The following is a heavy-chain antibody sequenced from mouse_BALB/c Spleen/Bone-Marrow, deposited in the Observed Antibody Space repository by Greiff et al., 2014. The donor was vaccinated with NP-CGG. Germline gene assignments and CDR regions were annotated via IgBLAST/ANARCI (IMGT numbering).Heavy chain of an antibody. D-gene: IGHD4-1*01. CDR1: GFNIKDTY. V-gene: IGHV14-3*02. J-gene: IGHJ3*01. CDR2: IDPANGNT. Sequence: EVQLQQSGAELVKPGASVKLSCTASGFNIKDTYMHWVKQRPEPGLEWIGRIDPANGNTKYDPKFQGKATITADTSSNTAYLQLSSLTSEDTAVYDCARWELGRAWFAYWGQGTLVTVSA. CDR3: ARWELGRAWFAY.